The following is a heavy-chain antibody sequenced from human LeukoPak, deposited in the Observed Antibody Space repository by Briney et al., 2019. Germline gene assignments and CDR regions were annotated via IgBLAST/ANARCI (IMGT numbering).Heavy chain of an antibody. D-gene: IGHD6-6*01. CDR2: MSINSGLK. V-gene: IGHV3-21*01. CDR1: GFTFSSYS. CDR3: AREFEYRTSGAGY. J-gene: IGHJ4*02. Sequence: GSLRLSCAASGFTFSSYSMNWVRQAPGKGLEWVSSMSINSGLKYHADTVKGRFTISRDNAKNSLYLQMNSLRAEDTAVYYCAREFEYRTSGAGYWGQGTLVTVSS.